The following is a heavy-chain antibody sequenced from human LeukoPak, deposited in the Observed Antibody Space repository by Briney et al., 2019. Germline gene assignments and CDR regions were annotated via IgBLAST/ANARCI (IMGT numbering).Heavy chain of an antibody. D-gene: IGHD5-18*01. CDR1: GGSISSSSYY. CDR2: IYYSGST. V-gene: IGHV4-39*07. Sequence: SETLSLTCTVSGGSISSSSYYWGWIRQPPGKGLEWIGSIYYSGSTYNNPSLKSRVTISVDTSKNQFSPKLSSVTAADTAVYYCASSRGYSYGPPDYWGQGTLVTVSS. CDR3: ASSRGYSYGPPDY. J-gene: IGHJ4*02.